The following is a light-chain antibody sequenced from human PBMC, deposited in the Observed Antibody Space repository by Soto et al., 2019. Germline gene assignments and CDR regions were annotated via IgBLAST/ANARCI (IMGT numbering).Light chain of an antibody. Sequence: DIQMPQSPSSLSASVGDRVTITCRASQSISRYLNWYQQKPGKAPKLLIYSASSLQSGVPSRFSGSGSGTEFTLTISSLQPEDFATYYCQQSYRTTTFGGGTKVEIK. CDR3: QQSYRTTT. CDR2: SAS. J-gene: IGKJ4*01. CDR1: QSISRY. V-gene: IGKV1-39*01.